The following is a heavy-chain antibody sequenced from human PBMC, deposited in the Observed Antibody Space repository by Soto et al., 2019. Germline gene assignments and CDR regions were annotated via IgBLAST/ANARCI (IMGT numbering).Heavy chain of an antibody. V-gene: IGHV1-69*06. J-gene: IGHJ4*02. CDR1: GSRFSNYV. CDR3: AREGRGKKAGYNGLVSLGY. Sequence: QVQLVQSGAEVKTPGSSLKVSCKVSGSRFSNYVISWVRQAPGHGLEWLGRIIPIFNSPKYAQSFQGRVTITESKSTSIASLELSSLRSDYTAVYYCAREGRGKKAGYNGLVSLGYWGQGTLVTVSS. D-gene: IGHD2-2*02. CDR2: IIPIFNSP.